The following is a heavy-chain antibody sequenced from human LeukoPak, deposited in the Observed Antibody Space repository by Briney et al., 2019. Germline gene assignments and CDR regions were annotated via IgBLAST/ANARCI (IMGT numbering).Heavy chain of an antibody. CDR1: GYTFTSYY. D-gene: IGHD6-13*01. J-gene: IGHJ4*02. Sequence: ASVKVSCKASGYTFTSYYMHWVRQAPGQGLEWMGIINPSGGSTSYAQKFQGRVTMTRDTSTSTVYMELSSLRSEDTAVYYCAREGVAGTGLDFWGQGTLVTISS. CDR3: AREGVAGTGLDF. V-gene: IGHV1-46*01. CDR2: INPSGGST.